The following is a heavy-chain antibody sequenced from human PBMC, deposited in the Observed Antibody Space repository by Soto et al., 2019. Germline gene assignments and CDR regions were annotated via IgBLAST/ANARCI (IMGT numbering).Heavy chain of an antibody. Sequence: ESLKISCKGSGYSFTSYWIGWVRQMPGKGLEWMGIIYPGDSDTRYSPSFQGQVTISADKSISTAYLQWSSLKDSDTAMYYCARHETSSLPNYLYYGMDVWGQGTTVTVSS. V-gene: IGHV5-51*01. J-gene: IGHJ6*02. CDR1: GYSFTSYW. CDR3: ARHETSSLPNYLYYGMDV. D-gene: IGHD6-13*01. CDR2: IYPGDSDT.